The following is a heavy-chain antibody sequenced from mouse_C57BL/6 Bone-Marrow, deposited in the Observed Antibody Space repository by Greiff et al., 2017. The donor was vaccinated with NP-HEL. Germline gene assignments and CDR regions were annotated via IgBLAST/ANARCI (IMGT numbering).Heavy chain of an antibody. CDR2: IYPGDGDT. Sequence: QVQLQQSGPELVKPGASVKISCKASGYAFSSSWMNWVKQRPGKGLEWIGRIYPGDGDTNYNGKFKGKATLTADKSSSTAYMQLSSLTSEDSAVYFCARDFYDLAWFAYWGQGTLVTVSA. D-gene: IGHD2-3*01. CDR1: GYAFSSSW. J-gene: IGHJ3*01. CDR3: ARDFYDLAWFAY. V-gene: IGHV1-82*01.